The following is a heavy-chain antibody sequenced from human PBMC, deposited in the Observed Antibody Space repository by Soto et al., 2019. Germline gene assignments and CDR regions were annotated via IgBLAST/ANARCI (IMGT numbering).Heavy chain of an antibody. V-gene: IGHV5-51*01. CDR2: IYPGDSDT. Sequence: PGESLKISCKGSGYSFTSYWIGWVRQMPGKGLEWMGIIYPGDSDTRYSPSFQGQVTISADKSISTAYLQWSSLKASDTAMYYCARISMGAVAGYYYYGMDVWGQGTTVTVSS. CDR3: ARISMGAVAGYYYYGMDV. D-gene: IGHD6-19*01. CDR1: GYSFTSYW. J-gene: IGHJ6*02.